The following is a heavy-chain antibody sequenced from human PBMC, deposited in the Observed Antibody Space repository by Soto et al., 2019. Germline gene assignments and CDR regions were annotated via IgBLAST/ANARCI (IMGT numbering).Heavy chain of an antibody. V-gene: IGHV1-69*13. Sequence: SVKVSCKASGGTFSSYAISWVRQALGQGLEWMGGIIPIFGTANYAQKFQGRVTITADESTSTAYMELSSLRSEDTAVYYCARTPIQLSTDYYYGMDVWGQGTTVTVSS. CDR1: GGTFSSYA. D-gene: IGHD5-18*01. CDR2: IIPIFGTA. J-gene: IGHJ6*02. CDR3: ARTPIQLSTDYYYGMDV.